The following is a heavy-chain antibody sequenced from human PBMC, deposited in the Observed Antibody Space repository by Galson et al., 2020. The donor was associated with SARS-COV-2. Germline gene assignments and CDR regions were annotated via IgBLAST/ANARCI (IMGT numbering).Heavy chain of an antibody. CDR1: GFSLSSSGVS. CDR3: AHKPPGGPVADAFDV. J-gene: IGHJ3*01. D-gene: IGHD3-10*01. CDR2: IYWDDDK. Sequence: KMSGPTLVKPTQTLTLTCTFSGFSLSSSGVSVGWIRQPPGQALEWLALIYWDDDKRYRPSLKSRLTITKDTPKNQVVLTMANMDPVDTGTYYCAHKPPGGPVADAFDVWGRGTMVTVSS. V-gene: IGHV2-5*02.